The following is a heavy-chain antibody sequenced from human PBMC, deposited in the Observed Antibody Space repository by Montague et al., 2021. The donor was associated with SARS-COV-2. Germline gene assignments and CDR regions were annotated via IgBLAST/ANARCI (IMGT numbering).Heavy chain of an antibody. CDR1: GFTFSNYS. J-gene: IGHJ4*02. Sequence: SLRLSFSASGFTFSNYSMHWVRQAPGKGLEWVSAISSNGSNTKYADSVKGRFTISRDNAKNTLYLQMSSLRAEDMAVYYCARGRAVAVYDYWGQGTLVTVSS. V-gene: IGHV3-64*02. CDR2: ISSNGSNT. CDR3: ARGRAVAVYDY. D-gene: IGHD6-19*01.